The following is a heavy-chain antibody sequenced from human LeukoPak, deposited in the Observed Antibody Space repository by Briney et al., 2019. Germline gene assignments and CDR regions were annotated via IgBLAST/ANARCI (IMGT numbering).Heavy chain of an antibody. D-gene: IGHD3-10*01. V-gene: IGHV4-61*01. CDR2: IYYSGST. Sequence: SETLSLTCTVSGGSISSSSYYWGWIRQPPGKGLEWIGYIYYSGSTNYNPSLKSRVTISVDTSKNQFSLKLSSVTAADTAVYYCAREAQYYYGSGSYYYYYYYMDVWGKGTTATVSS. CDR1: GGSISSSSYY. J-gene: IGHJ6*03. CDR3: AREAQYYYGSGSYYYYYYYMDV.